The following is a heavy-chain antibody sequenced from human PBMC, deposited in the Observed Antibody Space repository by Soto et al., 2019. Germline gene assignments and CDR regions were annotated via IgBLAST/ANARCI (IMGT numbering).Heavy chain of an antibody. V-gene: IGHV1-69*06. D-gene: IGHD2-2*01. CDR2: IIPAFGTA. CDR1: GGTFNSYL. CDR3: ARGLDQLPVGLYFDT. Sequence: QVQLVQSGAEVKNPGSSVKVSCKTSGGTFNSYLIDWVRQDPGQGLEWMGGIIPAFGTAKYAQKFQRRVTITADKSTTTAYMERRTLTSEYTAGYYWARGLDQLPVGLYFDTWGQGTLVTVSS. J-gene: IGHJ4*02.